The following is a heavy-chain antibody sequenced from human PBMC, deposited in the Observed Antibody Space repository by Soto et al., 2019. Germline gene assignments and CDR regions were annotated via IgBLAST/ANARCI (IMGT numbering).Heavy chain of an antibody. CDR1: GYTFNSSY. V-gene: IGHV1-46*02. J-gene: IGHJ4*02. Sequence: QVQLVQSGAEVKKPGASVKVSCKASGYTFNSSYMQWLRQDPGQGLEGMGIINPSVGSTSYAQKFQGRVTMTRDTSTRTGYMELSSLRSEDTAVYYCASLAGGGAFDYWGQGTLVSVSS. CDR3: ASLAGGGAFDY. CDR2: INPSVGST.